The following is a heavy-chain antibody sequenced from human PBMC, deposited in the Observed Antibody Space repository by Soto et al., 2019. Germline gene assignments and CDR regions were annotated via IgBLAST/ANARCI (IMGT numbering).Heavy chain of an antibody. Sequence: GGSLRLSCAASGFTFSSYSMNWVRQAPGKGLEWVSSISSSSSYIYYADSVKGRFTISRDNAKNSLYLQMNSLRAEDTAVYYCARREIGYCSGGSCPVVAFDIWGQGTMVTVSS. D-gene: IGHD2-15*01. CDR3: ARREIGYCSGGSCPVVAFDI. J-gene: IGHJ3*02. V-gene: IGHV3-21*01. CDR1: GFTFSSYS. CDR2: ISSSSSYI.